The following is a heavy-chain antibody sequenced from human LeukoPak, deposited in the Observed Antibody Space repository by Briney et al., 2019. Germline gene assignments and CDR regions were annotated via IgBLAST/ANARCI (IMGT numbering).Heavy chain of an antibody. CDR2: INHSGST. Sequence: PSETLSLTCTVSGGSMNNHYWNWIRQPPGKGLEWIGEINHSGSTNYNPSLKSRVTISVDTSKNQFSLKLSSVTAADTAVYYCARHDCSSTSCPYYFDYWGQGTLVTVSS. CDR1: GGSMNNHY. CDR3: ARHDCSSTSCPYYFDY. D-gene: IGHD2-2*01. V-gene: IGHV4-34*01. J-gene: IGHJ4*02.